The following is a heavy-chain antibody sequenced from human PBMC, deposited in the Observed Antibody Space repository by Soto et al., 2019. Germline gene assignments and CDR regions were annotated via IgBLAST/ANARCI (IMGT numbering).Heavy chain of an antibody. CDR3: ARTPYYYYGMDV. CDR2: INPNSGGT. V-gene: IGHV1-2*04. D-gene: IGHD2-2*01. J-gene: IGHJ6*02. Sequence: QVQLVQSEAEVKKPGASVKVSCKASGYTFTGYYMHWVRQAPGQGLEWMGWINPNSGGTNYAQKFQGWVTMTRDTSIGTAYMELSRLRSDDTAVYYCARTPYYYYGMDVWGQGTTVTVSS. CDR1: GYTFTGYY.